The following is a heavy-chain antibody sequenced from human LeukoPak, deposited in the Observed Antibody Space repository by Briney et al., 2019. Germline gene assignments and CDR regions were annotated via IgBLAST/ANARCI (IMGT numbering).Heavy chain of an antibody. CDR2: IYTSGST. Sequence: SETLSLTCTVSGGSISSGSYYWSWIRQPAGKGLEWIGRIYTSGSTNYNPSLKSRVTISVDTSKNQFSLKLSSVTAADTAVYYCARENLALTYYYGSGSYNWFDPWGQGTLVTVSS. D-gene: IGHD3-10*01. J-gene: IGHJ5*02. CDR3: ARENLALTYYYGSGSYNWFDP. CDR1: GGSISSGSYY. V-gene: IGHV4-61*02.